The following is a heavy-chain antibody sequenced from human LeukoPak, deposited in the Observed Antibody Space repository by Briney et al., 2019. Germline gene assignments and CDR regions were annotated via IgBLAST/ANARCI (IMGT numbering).Heavy chain of an antibody. CDR1: GYTFTSYY. D-gene: IGHD2-15*01. V-gene: IGHV1-46*01. J-gene: IGHJ4*02. CDR3: ARDSRYCSGGSCVPNVGGLDY. CDR2: INPSGGST. Sequence: ASVKVSCKASGYTFTSYYMHCLRHAPGQGLEWMGIINPSGGSTSYAQKSQGRVTITRDTPPSTVYMEMSSLRSEDTAVYYCARDSRYCSGGSCVPNVGGLDYWGQGTLVTVSS.